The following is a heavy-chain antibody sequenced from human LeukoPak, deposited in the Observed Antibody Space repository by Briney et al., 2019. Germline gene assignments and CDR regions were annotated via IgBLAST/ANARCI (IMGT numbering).Heavy chain of an antibody. CDR1: GGTFSSYA. Sequence: GASVKVSCKASGGTFSSYAISWVRQAPGQGLEWMGGIIPIFGTANYAQKFQGRVTITADESTSTAYMELSSLRSEDTAVYYCARTGGVVVVAASYYYYGTDVWGQGTTVTVSS. CDR2: IIPIFGTA. V-gene: IGHV1-69*13. J-gene: IGHJ6*02. D-gene: IGHD2-15*01. CDR3: ARTGGVVVVAASYYYYGTDV.